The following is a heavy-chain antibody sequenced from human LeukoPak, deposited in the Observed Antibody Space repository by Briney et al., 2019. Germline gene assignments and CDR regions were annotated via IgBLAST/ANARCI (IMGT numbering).Heavy chain of an antibody. CDR3: ARRPIVGSTRDAFDI. J-gene: IGHJ3*02. CDR2: IFHSGGT. V-gene: IGHV4-30-4*08. Sequence: SQTLSLTCTVSGGSISSGDYYWSWIRQPPGKGLEWIGYIFHSGGTYYNPSLKSRVTTSVDTSKNQFSLKLRSVTAADTAVYYCARRPIVGSTRDAFDIWGQGTMVTVSS. D-gene: IGHD1-26*01. CDR1: GGSISSGDYY.